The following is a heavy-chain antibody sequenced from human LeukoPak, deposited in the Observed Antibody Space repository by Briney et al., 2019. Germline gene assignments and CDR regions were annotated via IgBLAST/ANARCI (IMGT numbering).Heavy chain of an antibody. CDR3: AREWGRIAVAGGPGY. Sequence: PGGSLRLSCAASGFTLSSYGMHWVRQAPGKGLEWVAVIWYDGSNKYYADSVKGRFTISRDNSANILYLQMSSLRVEDTAVYYCAREWGRIAVAGGPGYWGQGALVTVSS. J-gene: IGHJ4*02. D-gene: IGHD6-19*01. V-gene: IGHV3-33*01. CDR2: IWYDGSNK. CDR1: GFTLSSYG.